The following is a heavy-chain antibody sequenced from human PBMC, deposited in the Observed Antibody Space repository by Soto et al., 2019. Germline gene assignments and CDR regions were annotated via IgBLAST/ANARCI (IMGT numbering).Heavy chain of an antibody. CDR1: GFTFSGYS. Sequence: EVQLVESGGGLVKPGGSLRLSCAASGFTFSGYSMSWVRQSPGKGLEWVSTISSSSSYIYYADSVKGRFTISRDNAETSLYLQMNSLRAEDTAVYYCARVACTGNNCYDYWGQGTLVTVSS. CDR3: ARVACTGNNCYDY. CDR2: ISSSSSYI. D-gene: IGHD2-8*02. V-gene: IGHV3-21*01. J-gene: IGHJ4*02.